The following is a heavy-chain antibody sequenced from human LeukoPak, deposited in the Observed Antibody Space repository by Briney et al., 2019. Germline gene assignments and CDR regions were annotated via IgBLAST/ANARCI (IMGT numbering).Heavy chain of an antibody. CDR2: IFSNGNA. Sequence: SETLSLTCTVSGGSISGHYWSWIRQPAGKGLEWIGRIFSNGNANYSPSLKSRVTMSVDTSKNLFSLRLSSVTAADTAVYYCARDASGSGYSFDFWGQGTQVTVSS. D-gene: IGHD3-3*01. CDR3: ARDASGSGYSFDF. V-gene: IGHV4-4*07. J-gene: IGHJ4*02. CDR1: GGSISGHY.